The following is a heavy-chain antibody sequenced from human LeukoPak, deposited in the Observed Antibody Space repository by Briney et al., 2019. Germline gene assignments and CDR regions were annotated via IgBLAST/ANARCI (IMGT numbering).Heavy chain of an antibody. V-gene: IGHV3-9*01. CDR3: AKDHGPGYSSGPVDY. J-gene: IGHJ4*02. Sequence: GRSLRLSCAASGFIFDDYAMHWVRHAPGKGLEWVSGISWNSGSIGYADSVKGRFTISRDNAENSLYLQMNSLRAEDTALYYCAKDHGPGYSSGPVDYWGQGTLVTVSS. CDR1: GFIFDDYA. D-gene: IGHD6-19*01. CDR2: ISWNSGSI.